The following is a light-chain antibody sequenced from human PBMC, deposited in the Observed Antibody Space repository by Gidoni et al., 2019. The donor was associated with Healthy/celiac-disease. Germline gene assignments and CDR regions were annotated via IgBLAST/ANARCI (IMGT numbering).Light chain of an antibody. V-gene: IGKV3-15*01. CDR1: QSVSSN. J-gene: IGKJ2*01. CDR2: GAS. CDR3: QQYNNWPPPYT. Sequence: EIVMTQSPATLSVSPGERATLSCRASQSVSSNLAWYQQKPGQAPRLLIYGASTRATGNPARFSGSGSGTEFTLTISSLQSEDFAVYYCQQYNNWPPPYTFXQXTKLXIK.